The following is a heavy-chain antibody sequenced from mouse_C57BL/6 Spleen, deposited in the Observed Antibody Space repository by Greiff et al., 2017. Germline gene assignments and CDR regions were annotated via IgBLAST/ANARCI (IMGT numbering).Heavy chain of an antibody. CDR2: ISDGGSYT. J-gene: IGHJ2*01. CDR1: GFTFSSYA. CDR3: ARELGRRGYFDY. Sequence: EVQLVESGGGLVKPGGSLKLSCAASGFTFSSYAMSWVRQTPEKRLEWVATISDGGSYTYYPDNVKGRFTISRDNAKNNLYLQMSHLKSEDTAMYYCARELGRRGYFDYWGQGTTLTVSS. V-gene: IGHV5-4*01. D-gene: IGHD4-1*01.